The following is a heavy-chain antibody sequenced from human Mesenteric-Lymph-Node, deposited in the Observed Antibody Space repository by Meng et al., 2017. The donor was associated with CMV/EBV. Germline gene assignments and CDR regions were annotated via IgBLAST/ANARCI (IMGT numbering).Heavy chain of an antibody. CDR2: MNHVSSNT. J-gene: IGHJ4*02. D-gene: IGHD5-12*01. CDR3: ARGTSGYDGVDF. V-gene: IGHV1-8*01. CDR1: GFTFTSYG. Sequence: SCKASGFTFTSYGLNWVRQATGQGLEWLGWMNHVSSNTGYAQKFQGRVSMTRDNSISTAYMELSSLTSDDTAVYYCARGTSGYDGVDFWGQGTLVTVSS.